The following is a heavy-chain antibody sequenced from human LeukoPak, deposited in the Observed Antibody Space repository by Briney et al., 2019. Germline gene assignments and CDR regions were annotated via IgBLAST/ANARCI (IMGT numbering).Heavy chain of an antibody. CDR1: GFTFSSYG. CDR2: ISRASSYI. D-gene: IGHD3-10*01. J-gene: IGHJ3*02. CDR3: ARDYYGSGSYSSFDAFDI. V-gene: IGHV3-21*01. Sequence: GGSLRLSCAASGFTFSSYGMNWVRQAPGKGLEWVSSISRASSYIKYADSLEGRFTISRDNARNSLYLQMNSLRAEDTAVYYCARDYYGSGSYSSFDAFDIWGQGTMVIGSP.